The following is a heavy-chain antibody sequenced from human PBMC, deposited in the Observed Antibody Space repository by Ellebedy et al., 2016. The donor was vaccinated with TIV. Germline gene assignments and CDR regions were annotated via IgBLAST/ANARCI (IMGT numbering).Heavy chain of an antibody. CDR3: TTSVYIPAVSDY. CDR2: VKSKADGGTT. J-gene: IGHJ4*02. D-gene: IGHD6-13*01. V-gene: IGHV3-15*01. Sequence: GGSLRLSCAASGFTFNNAWMTWVRQDPGKGLEWVGRVKSKADGGTTDYAAPVKGRFTISRDDSTNTQYLQMNSLKTEDTAVYYCTTSVYIPAVSDYWGQGTLVTVSS. CDR1: GFTFNNAW.